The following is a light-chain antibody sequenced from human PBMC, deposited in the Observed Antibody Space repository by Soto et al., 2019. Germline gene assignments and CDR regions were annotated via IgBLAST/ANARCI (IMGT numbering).Light chain of an antibody. CDR3: QQYYSPPPLT. CDR2: WAS. CDR1: QTFLHSSSNKSY. Sequence: DIVMTQSPHSLAVSPGERSTINCKSSQTFLHSSSNKSYLAWYQQKPGQPPKLLIHWASTRESGVPDRFSGSGSETDFTLTISRLQAEDVAVYYCQQYYSPPPLTFGGGTKVEI. V-gene: IGKV4-1*01. J-gene: IGKJ4*01.